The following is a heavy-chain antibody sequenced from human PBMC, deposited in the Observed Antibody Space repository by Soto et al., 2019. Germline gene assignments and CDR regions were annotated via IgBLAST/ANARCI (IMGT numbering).Heavy chain of an antibody. J-gene: IGHJ4*02. CDR3: AREPGSGSYYYFDY. Sequence: PGGSLRLSCAASGFTISSYGMHWVRQAPGKGLEWVAVIWYDGSNKYYADSVKGRFTISRDNSKNTLYLQMNSLRAEDTAVYYCAREPGSGSYYYFDYWGQGTLITSPQ. CDR1: GFTISSYG. V-gene: IGHV3-33*08. CDR2: IWYDGSNK. D-gene: IGHD1-26*01.